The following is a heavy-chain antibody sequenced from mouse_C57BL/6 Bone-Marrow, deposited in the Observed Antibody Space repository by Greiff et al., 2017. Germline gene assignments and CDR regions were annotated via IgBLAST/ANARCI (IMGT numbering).Heavy chain of an antibody. J-gene: IGHJ1*03. CDR2: IYPGSGST. V-gene: IGHV1-55*01. Sequence: VQLQQSGPELVKPGASVKMSCKASGYTFTSYWITWVKQRPGQGLEWIGDIYPGSGSTNYNEKFKSKATLTVDTSSSTAYMQLSSLTSEDSAVYYCARPYYGNYWYFDVWGTGTTVTVSA. D-gene: IGHD2-10*01. CDR3: ARPYYGNYWYFDV. CDR1: GYTFTSYW.